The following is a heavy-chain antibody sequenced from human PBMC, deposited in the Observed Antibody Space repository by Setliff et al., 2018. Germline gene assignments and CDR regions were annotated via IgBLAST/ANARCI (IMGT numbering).Heavy chain of an antibody. Sequence: PGGSLRLSCAASGFTFSSYWMHWVRQAPGKGLVWVSRINSDGSSTSYADSVKGRFTISRDKDKNTLYLQMNSLRAEDTAVYYCARGGGYSYGANDYWGQGTLVTVSS. V-gene: IGHV3-74*01. CDR1: GFTFSSYW. J-gene: IGHJ4*02. CDR3: ARGGGYSYGANDY. CDR2: INSDGSST. D-gene: IGHD5-18*01.